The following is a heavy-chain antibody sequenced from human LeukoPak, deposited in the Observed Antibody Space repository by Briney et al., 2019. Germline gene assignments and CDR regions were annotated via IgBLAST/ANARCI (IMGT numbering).Heavy chain of an antibody. CDR2: IYYSGNT. CDR3: AREDGSTSSFDY. V-gene: IGHV4-59*01. Sequence: SETLSLTCTVSGGSITIYYWSWIRQPPGKGLERIGYIYYSGNTNYNPSLKSRVTISVDTSKNQFSLKLSSVTAADTAVYYCAREDGSTSSFDYWGQGTLVTVSS. J-gene: IGHJ4*02. CDR1: GGSITIYY. D-gene: IGHD5-24*01.